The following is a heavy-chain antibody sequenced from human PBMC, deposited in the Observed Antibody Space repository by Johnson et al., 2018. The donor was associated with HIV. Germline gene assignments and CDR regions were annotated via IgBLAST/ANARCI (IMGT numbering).Heavy chain of an antibody. Sequence: QVQLVESGGGVVQPGRSLRLSCAASGFTFSSYAMHWVRQAPGKGLEWVAVISYDGSNKYYADSVKGRFTISRDNSKNTLYLQMNSLRAEDTAVYYCARDAPNFFHSSGVRDDAFDIWGQGTVVTV. CDR2: ISYDGSNK. CDR1: GFTFSSYA. V-gene: IGHV3-30*14. CDR3: ARDAPNFFHSSGVRDDAFDI. J-gene: IGHJ3*02. D-gene: IGHD3-22*01.